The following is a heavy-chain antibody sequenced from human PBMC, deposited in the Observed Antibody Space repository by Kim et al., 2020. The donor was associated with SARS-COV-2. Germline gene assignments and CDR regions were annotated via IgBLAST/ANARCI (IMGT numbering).Heavy chain of an antibody. CDR3: ARDGTIAARPWYFDY. D-gene: IGHD6-6*01. J-gene: IGHJ4*02. V-gene: IGHV4-39*07. CDR1: GGSISSSSYY. CDR2: IYYSGST. Sequence: SETLSLTCTVSGGSISSSSYYWGWIRQPPGKGLEWIGSIYYSGSTYYNPSLKSRVTISVDTSKNQFSLKLSSVTAADTAVYYCARDGTIAARPWYFDYWGQGTLVTVSS.